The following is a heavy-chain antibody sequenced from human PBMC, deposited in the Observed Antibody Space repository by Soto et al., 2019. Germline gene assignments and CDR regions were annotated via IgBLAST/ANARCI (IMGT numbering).Heavy chain of an antibody. J-gene: IGHJ6*02. CDR3: ASPEHDFWSGYQDYYYGMDV. V-gene: IGHV1-2*02. Sequence: ASVKVSCKASGYTFTGYYMHWVRQAPGQGLEWMGWINPNSGGTNYAQKFQGRVTMTRDTSISTAYMELSRLRSDDTAVYYCASPEHDFWSGYQDYYYGMDVWGQGTTVTV. D-gene: IGHD3-3*01. CDR1: GYTFTGYY. CDR2: INPNSGGT.